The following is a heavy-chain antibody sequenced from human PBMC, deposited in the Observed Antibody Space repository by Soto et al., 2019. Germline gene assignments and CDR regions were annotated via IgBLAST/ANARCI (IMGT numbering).Heavy chain of an antibody. D-gene: IGHD2-15*01. CDR3: ARDDGGNSDY. J-gene: IGHJ4*02. CDR1: GGSVSSGSHY. CDR2: IYYFGST. V-gene: IGHV4-61*01. Sequence: QVQLQESGPGLVKPSETLSLTCSVSGGSVSSGSHYWSWIRQPPGKGLEWIGYIYYFGSTNYNPSLKSRGTISVDTSKNQFSLKLSSVTAADTAVSYCARDDGGNSDYWGQGTLVTVSS.